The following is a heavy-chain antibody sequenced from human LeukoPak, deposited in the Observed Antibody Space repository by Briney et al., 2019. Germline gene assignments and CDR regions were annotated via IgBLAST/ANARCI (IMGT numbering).Heavy chain of an antibody. D-gene: IGHD3-16*01. J-gene: IGHJ4*02. CDR2: ISYDGSNK. CDR3: AKDPRDFVWGEYHLYYFDH. V-gene: IGHV3-30-3*01. CDR1: GFTFRKYA. Sequence: PGGSLRLSCAASGFTFRKYAMHWVRQAPGKGLEWVAVISYDGSNKYYADSVKGRFTISRDNSKNTLYLQMNSLRVEDTAVYFCAKDPRDFVWGEYHLYYFDHWGQGALVTVSS.